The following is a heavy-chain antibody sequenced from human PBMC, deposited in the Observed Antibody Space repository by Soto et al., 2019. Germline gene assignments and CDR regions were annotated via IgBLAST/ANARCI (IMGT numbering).Heavy chain of an antibody. CDR1: GFTFSSYA. V-gene: IGHV3-23*01. J-gene: IGHJ4*02. CDR3: AKDRNLIQLWYPGLFDY. D-gene: IGHD5-18*01. Sequence: PGGSLRLSCAASGFTFSSYAMSWVRQAPGKGLEWVSAISGSGGSTYYADSVKGRFTISRDNSKNTLYLQMNSLRAEDTAVYYCAKDRNLIQLWYPGLFDYWGQGTLVTVSS. CDR2: ISGSGGST.